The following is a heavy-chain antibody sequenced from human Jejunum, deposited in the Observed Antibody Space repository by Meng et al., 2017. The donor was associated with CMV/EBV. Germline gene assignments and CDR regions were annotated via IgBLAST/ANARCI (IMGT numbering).Heavy chain of an antibody. D-gene: IGHD3-3*01. J-gene: IGHJ4*02. V-gene: IGHV3-53*01. CDR1: GLSVRDNY. CDR3: AREQMGAWSGYFDY. CDR2: LYTGGSA. Sequence: SGLSVRDNYMLWVRQVAGKGLQWVSPLYTGGSAHYAPSVEGRFTISKDNSNNMVYLQMNSLGAEDTAVYYCAREQMGAWSGYFDYWGQGVLVTVSS.